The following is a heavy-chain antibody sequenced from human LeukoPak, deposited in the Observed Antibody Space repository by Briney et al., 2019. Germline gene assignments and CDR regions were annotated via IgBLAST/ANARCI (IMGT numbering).Heavy chain of an antibody. Sequence: GGSLRLSCAASGFTVSSNDMSWVRQAPGKGLEWVSVIYSGGSTYYADSVKGRFTISRDNSKNTLYLQVNSLRAEDTTVYYCARVGYNSSYHYFGYWGQGTLVTVSS. CDR2: IYSGGST. D-gene: IGHD6-13*01. V-gene: IGHV3-66*01. J-gene: IGHJ4*02. CDR3: ARVGYNSSYHYFGY. CDR1: GFTVSSND.